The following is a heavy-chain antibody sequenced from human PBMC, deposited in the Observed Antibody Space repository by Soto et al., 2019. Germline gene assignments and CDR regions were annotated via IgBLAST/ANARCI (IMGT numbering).Heavy chain of an antibody. Sequence: QITLKESGPTLVKPTQTLTLTCTFSGFSLSSSGVGVGWIRQPPGKALEWLALIYGDDGERYTPSLKPRLTISKDASKNQVVLTMTNMDPVDTATYYCAHREGDDYVWGSYKDAFDVGGQGTMVTVSS. CDR3: AHREGDDYVWGSYKDAFDV. V-gene: IGHV2-5*02. J-gene: IGHJ3*01. CDR1: GFSLSSSGVG. CDR2: IYGDDGE. D-gene: IGHD3-16*01.